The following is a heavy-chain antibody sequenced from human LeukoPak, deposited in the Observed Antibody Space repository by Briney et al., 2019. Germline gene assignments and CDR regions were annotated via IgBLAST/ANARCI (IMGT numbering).Heavy chain of an antibody. CDR2: ISSSSSYI. J-gene: IGHJ4*02. V-gene: IGHV3-21*01. D-gene: IGHD3-22*01. Sequence: GGSLRLSCAASGFTFSSYSMNWVRQAPGKGLEWVPSISSSSSYIYYADSVKGRFTISRDNAKNSLYLQMNSLRAEDTAVYYCARDGRYYYDSSGYLGYWGQGTLVTVSS. CDR1: GFTFSSYS. CDR3: ARDGRYYYDSSGYLGY.